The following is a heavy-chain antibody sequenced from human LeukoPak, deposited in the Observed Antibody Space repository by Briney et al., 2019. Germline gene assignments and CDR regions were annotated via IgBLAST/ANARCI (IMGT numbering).Heavy chain of an antibody. CDR1: GFTFSGYA. Sequence: SGGSLRLSCAASGFTFSGYAMSWVRQAPGKGLEWVSAISGSGGSTYYADSVKGRFTISRDNSKNTLYLQMNSLRAEDTAVYYCAKDSTWFGESNFDYWGQGTLVTVSS. D-gene: IGHD3-10*01. CDR2: ISGSGGST. J-gene: IGHJ4*02. CDR3: AKDSTWFGESNFDY. V-gene: IGHV3-23*01.